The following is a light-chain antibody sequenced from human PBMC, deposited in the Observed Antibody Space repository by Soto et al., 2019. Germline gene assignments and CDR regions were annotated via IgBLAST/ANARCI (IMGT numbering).Light chain of an antibody. Sequence: DIEMTQSPSSLSASVGDRVTITCRASQTISRYLNWYQQKPGKAPELLISAASSLQSGVPSRFSGSGSGTDFTLTISSLQPEDVATYYCQKCKIAPFTFGGGTKVDIK. V-gene: IGKV1-39*01. CDR3: QKCKIAPFT. CDR1: QTISRY. J-gene: IGKJ4*01. CDR2: AAS.